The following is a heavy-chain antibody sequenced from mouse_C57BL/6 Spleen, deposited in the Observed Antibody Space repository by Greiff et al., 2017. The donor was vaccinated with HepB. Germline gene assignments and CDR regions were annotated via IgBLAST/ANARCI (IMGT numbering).Heavy chain of an antibody. V-gene: IGHV5-6*01. D-gene: IGHD1-1*01. CDR2: ISSGGSYT. CDR1: GFTFSSYG. J-gene: IGHJ1*03. Sequence: EVQVVESGGDLVKPGGSLKLSCAASGFTFSSYGMSWVRQTPDKRLEWVATISSGGSYTYYPDSVKGRFTISRDNAKNTLYLQMSSLKSEDTAMYYCARPVATDWYFDVWGTGTTVTVSS. CDR3: ARPVATDWYFDV.